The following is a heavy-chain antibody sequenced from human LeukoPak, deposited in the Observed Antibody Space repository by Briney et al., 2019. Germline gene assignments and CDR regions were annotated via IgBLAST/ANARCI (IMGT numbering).Heavy chain of an antibody. D-gene: IGHD3-9*01. CDR2: ISGSGGST. V-gene: IGHV3-23*01. CDR3: AKVSYYDILTGPTDY. J-gene: IGHJ4*02. CDR1: GFTFSSYA. Sequence: PGGSLRLSCAASGFTFSSYAMSWIRQAPGKGLKWVSAISGSGGSTYYADSVKGRFTISRDNSKDTLYLQMNSLRAEDTAVYYCAKVSYYDILTGPTDYWGQGTLVTVSS.